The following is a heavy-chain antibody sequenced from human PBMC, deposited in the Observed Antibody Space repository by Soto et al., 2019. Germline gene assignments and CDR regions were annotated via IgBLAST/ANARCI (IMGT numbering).Heavy chain of an antibody. CDR2: IIPIFGTA. Sequence: QVQLVQSGAEVKKPGSSVKVSCKASGGTFSSYAISWVRQAPGQGLEWMGGIIPIFGTANYAQKFQGRVTITADESTSTAYMELSSLRAGDTAVYYCARDQHSSGWYGYYYGMDVWGQGTTVTVSS. D-gene: IGHD6-19*01. J-gene: IGHJ6*02. CDR3: ARDQHSSGWYGYYYGMDV. V-gene: IGHV1-69*12. CDR1: GGTFSSYA.